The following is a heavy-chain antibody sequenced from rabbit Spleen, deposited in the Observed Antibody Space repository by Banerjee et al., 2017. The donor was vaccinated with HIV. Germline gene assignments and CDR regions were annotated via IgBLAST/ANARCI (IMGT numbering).Heavy chain of an antibody. D-gene: IGHD2-1*01. CDR2: IYGGSGGNT. CDR3: ARGSAAMTMVITGFYFNL. CDR1: GFSFSDSYY. J-gene: IGHJ4*01. V-gene: IGHV1S40*01. Sequence: QSLEESGGDRVKPGASLTLTCTASGFSFSDSYYMCWVRQAPGKGLECIACIYGGSGGNTCDASWAKGRFTISRTSSTTVTLQLTSLTAADTATYFCARGSAAMTMVITGFYFNLWGQGTLVTVS.